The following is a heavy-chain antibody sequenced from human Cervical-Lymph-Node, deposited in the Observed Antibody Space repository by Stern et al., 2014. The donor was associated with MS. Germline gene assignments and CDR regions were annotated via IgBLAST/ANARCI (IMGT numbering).Heavy chain of an antibody. D-gene: IGHD2-21*02. CDR3: ARHDRIALGTAIGN. V-gene: IGHV4-39*01. J-gene: IGHJ4*02. Sequence: QLQLQESGPGLVRPSDTLSLICSVSGVSISSDAYYWGWVRQSPGQGLEWIGSISHSGTTFYKPSLKSRVTISADTSKNESPLNLRSVTAADTALYFCARHDRIALGTAIGNWGQGTLVTVSP. CDR2: ISHSGTT. CDR1: GVSISSDAYY.